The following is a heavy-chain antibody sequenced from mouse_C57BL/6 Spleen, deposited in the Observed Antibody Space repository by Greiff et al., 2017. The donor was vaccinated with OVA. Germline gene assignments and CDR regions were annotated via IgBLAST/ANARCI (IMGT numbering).Heavy chain of an antibody. J-gene: IGHJ1*03. CDR2: IWSGGST. CDR3: ARNHYTWYFDV. D-gene: IGHD2-12*01. CDR1: GFSLTSYG. Sequence: VQLVELGPGLVQPSQSLSITCTVSGFSLTSYGVHWVRQSPGKGLEWLGVIWSGGSTDYNAAFISRLSISKDNSKSQVFFKMNSLQADDTAIYYCARNHYTWYFDVWGTGTTVTVSS. V-gene: IGHV2-2*01.